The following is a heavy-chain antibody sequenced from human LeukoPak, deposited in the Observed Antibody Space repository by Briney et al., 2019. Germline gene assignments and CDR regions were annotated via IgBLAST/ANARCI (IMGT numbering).Heavy chain of an antibody. CDR1: GYMFPTYW. D-gene: IGHD3-22*01. Sequence: GASLQISCKGSGYMFPTYWIGWVRQQPGKGLEWMGIIYPVDSDIRYSPSFQGQVTISADNSISTAYLQWSSLKASDTAMYYCARSTDSSGYYDLWDYWGQGTLVTVSS. CDR3: ARSTDSSGYYDLWDY. V-gene: IGHV5-51*01. J-gene: IGHJ4*02. CDR2: IYPVDSDI.